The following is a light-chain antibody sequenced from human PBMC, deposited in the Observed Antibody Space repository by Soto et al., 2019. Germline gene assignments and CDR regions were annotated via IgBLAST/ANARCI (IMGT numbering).Light chain of an antibody. V-gene: IGKV1-39*01. CDR3: QQCYGPPYT. CDR2: AAS. Sequence: EMTQSPSSLSASVGDRVTITCRASQSISDNVNWYQFQPGKAPKLLIYAASSLQTGVPSRFSGSGSGTDFALIISSLQPEDSATYYGQQCYGPPYTFGLGTKVEIK. J-gene: IGKJ2*01. CDR1: QSISDN.